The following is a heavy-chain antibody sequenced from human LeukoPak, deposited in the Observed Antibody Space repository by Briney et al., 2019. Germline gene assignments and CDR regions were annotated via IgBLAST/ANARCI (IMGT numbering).Heavy chain of an antibody. D-gene: IGHD6-19*01. CDR1: GFTFSSYE. Sequence: GGSLRLSCAASGFTFSSYEMNWVRQAPGKGLEWVSYISSIGNAIYYADSVKGRFTISRDNATNSLSLQMNSLRAEDTAIYYCARSSFSSGWYEPYYFDPWGQGTLVTVSS. CDR2: ISSIGNAI. J-gene: IGHJ4*02. V-gene: IGHV3-48*03. CDR3: ARSSFSSGWYEPYYFDP.